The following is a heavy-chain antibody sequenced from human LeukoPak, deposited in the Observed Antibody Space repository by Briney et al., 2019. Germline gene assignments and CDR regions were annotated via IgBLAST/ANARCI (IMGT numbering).Heavy chain of an antibody. Sequence: SDTQSLTRAVTGYSISYGYYWGWIRQPPGKGLDWMGRIYHSGHTNYNPSPKSGVTISVGASKNQFSLTLGSVTAADTAVYYCARDLRSGSYLNCFDPWGQGTLVTVSS. CDR1: GYSISYGYY. CDR2: IYHSGHT. J-gene: IGHJ5*02. D-gene: IGHD3-10*01. CDR3: ARDLRSGSYLNCFDP. V-gene: IGHV4-38-2*02.